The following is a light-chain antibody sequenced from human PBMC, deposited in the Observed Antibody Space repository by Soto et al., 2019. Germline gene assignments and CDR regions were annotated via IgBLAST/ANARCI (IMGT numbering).Light chain of an antibody. CDR3: QQSYTAPSIT. CDR2: GVS. Sequence: IQLTQSPSSLSASVGDRVIITCRASQGFHTALAWYQQKPGKAPNLLIYGVSRLQGGVPSRFSGSGSGTDFTLSISSLHPEDFATYYCQQSYTAPSITFGQRARVENK. V-gene: IGKV1-39*01. CDR1: QGFHTA. J-gene: IGKJ5*01.